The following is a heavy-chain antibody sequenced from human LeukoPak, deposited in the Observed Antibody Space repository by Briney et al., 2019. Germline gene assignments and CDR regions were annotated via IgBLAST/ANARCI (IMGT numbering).Heavy chain of an antibody. CDR1: GFTFSSYA. D-gene: IGHD3-3*01. Sequence: GGSLRLSCAASGFTFSSYAMSWVRQAPGKGLEWVSAISGSGGSTYYADSVKGRFTISRDNSKNTLYLQMNSLRAEDTAVYYCARRYYDFWSGYYMDVWGQGTTVTVSS. V-gene: IGHV3-23*01. CDR3: ARRYYDFWSGYYMDV. J-gene: IGHJ6*02. CDR2: ISGSGGST.